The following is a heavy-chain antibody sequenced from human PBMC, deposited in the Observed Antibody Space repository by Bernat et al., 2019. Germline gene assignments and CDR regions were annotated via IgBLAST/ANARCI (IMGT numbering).Heavy chain of an antibody. CDR3: TRARGYYDLPPAGYYFDY. D-gene: IGHD3-22*01. Sequence: EVQLVESGGGLVQPGRSLRLSCTASGFTFGDYAMSWFRQAPGKGLEWVGFIRSKAYGGTTEYAASVKGRFTISRDDSKSIAYLQMNSLKTEDTAVYYCTRARGYYDLPPAGYYFDYWGQGTLVTVSS. V-gene: IGHV3-49*03. CDR1: GFTFGDYA. CDR2: IRSKAYGGTT. J-gene: IGHJ4*02.